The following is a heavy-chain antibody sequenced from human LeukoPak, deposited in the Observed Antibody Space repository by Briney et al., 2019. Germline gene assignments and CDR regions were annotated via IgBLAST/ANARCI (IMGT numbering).Heavy chain of an antibody. CDR3: ARSLAGSGSYASAY. Sequence: SQTLSLTCAVSGGSISSGGYSWSWIRQPPGKGLEWIGYIYHSGSTYYNPSLKSRVTISVDRTKNQFSLKLSSVTAADTAVYFCARSLAGSGSYASAYWGQGTLVTVSS. CDR2: IYHSGST. V-gene: IGHV4-30-2*01. CDR1: GGSISSGGYS. D-gene: IGHD3-10*01. J-gene: IGHJ4*02.